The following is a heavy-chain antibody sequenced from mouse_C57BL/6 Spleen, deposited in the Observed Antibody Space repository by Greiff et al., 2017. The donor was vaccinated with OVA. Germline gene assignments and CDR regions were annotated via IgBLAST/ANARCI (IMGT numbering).Heavy chain of an antibody. V-gene: IGHV1-19*01. CDR2: INPYNGGT. D-gene: IGHD2-1*01. CDR3: ARSGGNYFYFDY. CDR1: GYTFTDYY. J-gene: IGHJ2*01. Sequence: EVKLQQSGPVLVKPGASVKMSCKASGYTFTDYYMNWVKQSHGKSLEWIGVINPYNGGTSYNQKFKGKATLTVDKSSSTAYMELNSLTSEDSAVYYCARSGGNYFYFDYWGQGTTLTVSS.